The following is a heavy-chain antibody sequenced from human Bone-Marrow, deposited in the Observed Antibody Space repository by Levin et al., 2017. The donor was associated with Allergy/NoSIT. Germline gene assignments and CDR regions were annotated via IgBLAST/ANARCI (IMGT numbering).Heavy chain of an antibody. Sequence: GESLKISCAASGFTFSSYAMSWVRQAPGKGLEWVSAISGSGGSTYYADSVKGRFTISRDNSKNTLYLQMNSLRAEDTAVYYCAKKVAAAPDYWGQGTLVTVSS. CDR1: GFTFSSYA. CDR3: AKKVAAAPDY. J-gene: IGHJ4*02. D-gene: IGHD6-13*01. V-gene: IGHV3-23*01. CDR2: ISGSGGST.